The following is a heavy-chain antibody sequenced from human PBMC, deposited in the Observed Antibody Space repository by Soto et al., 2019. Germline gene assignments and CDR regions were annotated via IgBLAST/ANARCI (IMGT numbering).Heavy chain of an antibody. J-gene: IGHJ4*02. Sequence: SETLSLTCTVSGGSISSGGSYWSWIRQHPEKGLEWIGYIHHSGRTDCSPSLRSRVTMSVDASENQFSLKLSSVTAADTAVYFCATRPPGRGYLGVFDYWGQGAPVTVSS. V-gene: IGHV4-31*03. CDR3: ATRPPGRGYLGVFDY. CDR1: GGSISSGGSY. CDR2: IHHSGRT. D-gene: IGHD3-3*01.